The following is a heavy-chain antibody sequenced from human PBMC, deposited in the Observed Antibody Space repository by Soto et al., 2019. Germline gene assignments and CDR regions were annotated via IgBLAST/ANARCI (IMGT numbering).Heavy chain of an antibody. V-gene: IGHV4-61*01. J-gene: IGHJ5*02. Sequence: PSETLSLTCTVSGGSVSSGSYYWSWIRQPPGKGLEWIGYIYYSGSTNYNPSLKRRVTISVDTSKNQFSLKLSSVTAADTAVYYCARSRVNYGDYVNWFDPWGQGTLVTVSS. D-gene: IGHD4-17*01. CDR3: ARSRVNYGDYVNWFDP. CDR1: GGSVSSGSYY. CDR2: IYYSGST.